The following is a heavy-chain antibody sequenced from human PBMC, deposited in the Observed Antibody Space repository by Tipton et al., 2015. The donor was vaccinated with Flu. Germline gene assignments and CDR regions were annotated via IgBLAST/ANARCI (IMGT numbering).Heavy chain of an antibody. V-gene: IGHV3-23*01. D-gene: IGHD3-22*01. CDR1: GFPFSTYA. CDR2: IPGSGDST. CDR3: AKWVRFYDSDGYYFLDS. Sequence: SLRLSCAASGFPFSTYAMTWVRQAPGRGLEWISTIPGSGDSTYYADSVKGRVTISRDNSKNMVFLQMNNLRAEDTAVYYCAKWVRFYDSDGYYFLDSWCQRTLVTVSS. J-gene: IGHJ4*02.